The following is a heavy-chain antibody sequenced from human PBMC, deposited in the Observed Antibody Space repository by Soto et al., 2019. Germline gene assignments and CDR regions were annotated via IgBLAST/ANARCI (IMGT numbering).Heavy chain of an antibody. CDR3: ARVGYPYYDILTLGH. J-gene: IGHJ4*02. CDR2: IYHSGST. Sequence: SETLSLTCAVSGGSISSSNWWSWVRQPPGKGLEWIGEIYHSGSTNYNPSLKSRVTISVDKSKNQFSLKLSSVTAADTAVYYCARVGYPYYDILTLGHWGQGTLVTVSS. V-gene: IGHV4-4*02. D-gene: IGHD3-9*01. CDR1: GGSISSSNW.